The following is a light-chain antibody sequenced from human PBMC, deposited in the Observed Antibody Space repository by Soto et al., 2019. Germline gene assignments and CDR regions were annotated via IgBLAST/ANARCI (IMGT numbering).Light chain of an antibody. CDR2: DAS. CDR3: QQCATSPLT. J-gene: IGKJ1*01. V-gene: IGKV3-20*01. CDR1: QSVSNNY. Sequence: EIVLTQSPGTLSLSPGERATLSCRSSQSVSNNYVAWYQQRPGQPPRLLIHDASDRATGIPDRFSGSGSGTDFTLTISILEPEDFAVYYCQQCATSPLTFGQGTKVDIK.